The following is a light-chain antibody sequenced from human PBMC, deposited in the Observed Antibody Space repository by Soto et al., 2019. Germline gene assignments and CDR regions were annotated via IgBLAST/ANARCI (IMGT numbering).Light chain of an antibody. J-gene: IGLJ2*01. Sequence: QSVLTQPPSVSAAPGQKVTISCSGSSSNIGNTYVSWYQQLPGTAPKLLICDNDQRPSGIPDRFSGSKSGTSATLAITGLQAGDEADYYCGACDTNLNAEVFGGGTKVTVL. CDR2: DND. CDR3: GACDTNLNAEV. CDR1: SSNIGNTY. V-gene: IGLV1-51*01.